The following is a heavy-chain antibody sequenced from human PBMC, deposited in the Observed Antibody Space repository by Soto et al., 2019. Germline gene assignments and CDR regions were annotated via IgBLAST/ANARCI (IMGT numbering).Heavy chain of an antibody. Sequence: QVQLVQSGAEVKKPGSSVKVSCKASGGTFGSYAISWVRHAPGQGLEWMGGIIPITATANYAQKFQGRVTITADESTSTASMQLSSLRSEDTAVYYCARSQGSSTSLELYDYYYYGMDVWGQGTTVTVSS. J-gene: IGHJ6*02. CDR2: IIPITATA. CDR3: ARSQGSSTSLELYDYYYYGMDV. V-gene: IGHV1-69*01. CDR1: GGTFGSYA. D-gene: IGHD2-2*01.